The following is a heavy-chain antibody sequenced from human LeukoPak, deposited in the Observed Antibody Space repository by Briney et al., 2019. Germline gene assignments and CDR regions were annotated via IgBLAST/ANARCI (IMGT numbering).Heavy chain of an antibody. V-gene: IGHV3-33*06. J-gene: IGHJ6*03. Sequence: GGSLRLSCAASGFTFSSCGMHWVRQAPGKGLEWVAVIWYDGGKKYHADSVKDRFTISRDNSKNTLYLQMKNLRAEDTAVYYCAKSGTTGGNYYYYYHMDVWGKGTTVTVSS. CDR1: GFTFSSCG. CDR2: IWYDGGKK. CDR3: AKSGTTGGNYYYYYHMDV. D-gene: IGHD1-1*01.